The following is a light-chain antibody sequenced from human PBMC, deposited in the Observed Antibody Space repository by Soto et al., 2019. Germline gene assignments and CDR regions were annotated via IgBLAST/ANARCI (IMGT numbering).Light chain of an antibody. Sequence: DIHMTQSPSTLSASVGDRVNITCRASQSISNWLAWYQQKPGKAPKLLIYKTSNLDSGVPSRFSGSGSGTEFSLTISSRQPDDFATYYCQQYKSFSLTFGGGTRVEVK. CDR2: KTS. J-gene: IGKJ4*02. CDR1: QSISNW. V-gene: IGKV1-5*03. CDR3: QQYKSFSLT.